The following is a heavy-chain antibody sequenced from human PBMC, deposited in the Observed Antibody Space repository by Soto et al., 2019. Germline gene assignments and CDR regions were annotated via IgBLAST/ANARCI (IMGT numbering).Heavy chain of an antibody. D-gene: IGHD3-9*01. V-gene: IGHV4-31*03. Sequence: QVQLQESGPGLVKPSQTLSLTCTVSGDSLSSGGHYWSWIRQHPGKGLEWIGHIYDSVNTYYSPSLRSRVTISADMSKNQFSLNLRSVTAADTAVYYCARVDHRGYFAILTDYWGQATLVTVSS. CDR2: IYDSVNT. J-gene: IGHJ4*02. CDR1: GDSLSSGGHY. CDR3: ARVDHRGYFAILTDY.